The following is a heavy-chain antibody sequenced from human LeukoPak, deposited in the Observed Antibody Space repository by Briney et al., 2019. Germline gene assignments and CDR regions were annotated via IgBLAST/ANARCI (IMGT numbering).Heavy chain of an antibody. D-gene: IGHD1-26*01. CDR2: IIPLFGTA. CDR3: ARAPASSGSFAYSSDY. J-gene: IGHJ4*02. Sequence: SAKVACKASGGTFSSYAINWVRQAPGQGLDWMGGIIPLFGTANYAQKFQGRVTITADESTSTAYMELSSLGSEDTAVYYCARAPASSGSFAYSSDYWGQGTLVTVSS. V-gene: IGHV1-69*13. CDR1: GGTFSSYA.